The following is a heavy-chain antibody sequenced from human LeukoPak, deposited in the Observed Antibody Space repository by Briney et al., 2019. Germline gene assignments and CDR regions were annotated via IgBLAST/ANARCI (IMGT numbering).Heavy chain of an antibody. D-gene: IGHD4-17*01. CDR3: AKVQLREHDAFDI. V-gene: IGHV3-23*01. Sequence: PGGSLRLSCAASGFTFSSYAMSWVRQAPGKGLEWVSAISGSGGSTYHADSVKGRFTISRDNSKNTLYLQMNSLRAEDTAVYYCAKVQLREHDAFDIWGQGTMVTVSS. CDR2: ISGSGGST. J-gene: IGHJ3*02. CDR1: GFTFSSYA.